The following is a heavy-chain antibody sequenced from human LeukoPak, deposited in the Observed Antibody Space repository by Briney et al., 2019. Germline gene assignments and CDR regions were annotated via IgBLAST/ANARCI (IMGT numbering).Heavy chain of an antibody. Sequence: SETLSLTCTVSGDSISSGSYYWGWIRQPPGKGLEWIGSMYFSGNTYYNPSLKSRVTISIDAYENQFSLKLNSVTAADTAVYYCARDRRNFDVDYWGQGTLVTVSS. V-gene: IGHV4-39*07. CDR2: MYFSGNT. D-gene: IGHD3-9*01. CDR3: ARDRRNFDVDY. CDR1: GDSISSGSYY. J-gene: IGHJ4*02.